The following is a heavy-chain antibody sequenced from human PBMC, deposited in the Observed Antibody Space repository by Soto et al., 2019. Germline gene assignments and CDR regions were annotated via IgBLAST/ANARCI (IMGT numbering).Heavy chain of an antibody. D-gene: IGHD2-2*01. CDR2: ISAYNGNT. CDR1: GYTFTSYG. V-gene: IGHV1-18*01. J-gene: IGHJ4*02. CDR3: ARVIACSSTSCLPSADY. Sequence: ASVKVSCKASGYTFTSYGISWVRQAPGQGLEWMGWISAYNGNTNYAQKLQGRVTMTTDTSTSTAYMELRSLRSDDTAVYYCARVIACSSTSCLPSADYWGQGTLVTVSS.